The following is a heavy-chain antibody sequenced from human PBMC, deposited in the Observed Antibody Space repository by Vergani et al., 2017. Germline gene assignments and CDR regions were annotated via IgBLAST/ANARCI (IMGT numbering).Heavy chain of an antibody. Sequence: EVQLVESGGGLVKPGGSLRLSCAASGFTFSNAWMSWVRQAPGKGLEWVGRIKSKTDGGTTDYAAPVKGRFTISRDDSKNTLYLQMNSLKTEDTAVYYCTTDNQGPDIVVVPAAVLNYYYGMDVWGQGP. J-gene: IGHJ6*02. CDR3: TTDNQGPDIVVVPAAVLNYYYGMDV. CDR1: GFTFSNAW. V-gene: IGHV3-15*01. CDR2: IKSKTDGGTT. D-gene: IGHD2-2*01.